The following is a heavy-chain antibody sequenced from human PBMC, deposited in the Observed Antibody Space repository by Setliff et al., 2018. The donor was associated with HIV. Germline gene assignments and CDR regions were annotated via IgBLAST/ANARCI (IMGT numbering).Heavy chain of an antibody. V-gene: IGHV4-38-2*02. J-gene: IGHJ3*02. Sequence: SETLSLTCTVSGYSISSGYYWGWIRQPPGKGLEWIGYIHYTGSTTYNPSLKSRVTISVDTSKNQFSLELSSVTAADTAVYYCAREAVDVFDIWGQGTMVTVSS. CDR3: AREAVDVFDI. CDR1: GYSISSGYY. CDR2: IHYTGST.